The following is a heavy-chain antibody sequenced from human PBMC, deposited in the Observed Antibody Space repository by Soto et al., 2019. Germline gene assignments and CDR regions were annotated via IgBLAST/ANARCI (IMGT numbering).Heavy chain of an antibody. J-gene: IGHJ4*02. V-gene: IGHV3-23*01. D-gene: IGHD1-26*01. CDR2: ISGGGDVT. Sequence: VGSLRLSCAGSGFTFYSYGLTWGRQAPGKGLDWVSSISGGGDVTYYADSVKGRFTVSRDNSKNTLYLQMNSLRADDTAVYYCTTLSWDAREWHWGMGALVTVAS. CDR1: GFTFYSYG. CDR3: TTLSWDAREWH.